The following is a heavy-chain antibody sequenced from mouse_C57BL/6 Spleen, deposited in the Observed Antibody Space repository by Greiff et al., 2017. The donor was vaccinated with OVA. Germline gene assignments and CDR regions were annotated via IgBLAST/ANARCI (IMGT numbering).Heavy chain of an antibody. V-gene: IGHV3-6*01. J-gene: IGHJ2*01. CDR1: GYSITSGYY. D-gene: IGHD4-1*01. Sequence: EVQVVESGPGLVKPSQSLSLTCSVTGYSITSGYYWNWIRQFPGNKLEWMGYISYDGSNNYNPSLKNRISITRDTSKNQFFLKLNSVTTEDTATYYCARGGLTGPFDYWGQGTTLTVSS. CDR3: ARGGLTGPFDY. CDR2: ISYDGSN.